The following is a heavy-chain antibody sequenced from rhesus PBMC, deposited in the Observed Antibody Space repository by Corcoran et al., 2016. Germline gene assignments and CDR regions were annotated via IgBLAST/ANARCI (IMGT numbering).Heavy chain of an antibody. CDR1: GFSLSTSGMG. V-gene: IGHV2S1*01. J-gene: IGHJ5-1*01. CDR3: AAGRTGYYMRGYNRFDV. Sequence: QVTLKESGPALVKPTQTLTLTCTFSGFSLSTSGMGVAWIRPPPGKALEWLASIYWDDEKYYSTSLKSRLTISKDTSKNQVVLTMTNMDPVDTATYYCAAGRTGYYMRGYNRFDVWGPGVLVTVSS. CDR2: IYWDDEK. D-gene: IGHD3-3*01.